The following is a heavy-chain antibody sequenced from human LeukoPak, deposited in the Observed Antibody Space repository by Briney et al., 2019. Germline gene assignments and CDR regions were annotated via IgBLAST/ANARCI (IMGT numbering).Heavy chain of an antibody. CDR2: SYRSGST. J-gene: IGHJ4*02. Sequence: SQTLSLTFAVYGGSISSGGCAWGWIRQPRGKGLDWIGYSYRSGSTDYHPSLKSRVTLSVDRSKNQFSLKLSSVTAADTAVYYCASGRPGTQPCLPEFAYWGQGTLVTVSS. V-gene: IGHV4-30-2*01. D-gene: IGHD5-18*01. CDR1: GGSISSGGCA. CDR3: ASGRPGTQPCLPEFAY.